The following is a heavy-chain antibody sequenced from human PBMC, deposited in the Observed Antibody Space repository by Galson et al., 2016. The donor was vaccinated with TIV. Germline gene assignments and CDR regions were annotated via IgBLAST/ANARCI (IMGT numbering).Heavy chain of an antibody. V-gene: IGHV1-2*05. CDR2: INPHSGGT. CDR3: ARERGPRYCDSTSCYGYYGFDV. CDR1: GYTFTHYF. D-gene: IGHD2-2*01. J-gene: IGHJ6*02. Sequence: SVKVSCKASGYTFTHYFVHWVRQAPGQGLEWMGRINPHSGGTDYAPKFQGRVTMTRDTSISIAYMDLSGLKSDDTVVYYCARERGPRYCDSTSCYGYYGFDVWGQGTTVTVSS.